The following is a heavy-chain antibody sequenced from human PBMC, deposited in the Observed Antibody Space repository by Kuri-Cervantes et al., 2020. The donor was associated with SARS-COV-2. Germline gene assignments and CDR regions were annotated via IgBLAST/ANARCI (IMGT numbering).Heavy chain of an antibody. J-gene: IGHJ6*04. Sequence: GESLKISCAASGFTFSSYWMSWVRQAPGKGLEWVANIKQDGSEKYYADSVKGRFTISRDNSKNTLYLQMNSLRAEDTAVYYCAKDTSLIAEGVLDVWGKGTTVTVSS. D-gene: IGHD6-13*01. CDR2: IKQDGSEK. V-gene: IGHV3-7*01. CDR3: AKDTSLIAEGVLDV. CDR1: GFTFSSYW.